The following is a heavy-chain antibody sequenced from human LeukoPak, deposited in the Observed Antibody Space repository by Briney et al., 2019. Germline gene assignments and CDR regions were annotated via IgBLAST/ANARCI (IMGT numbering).Heavy chain of an antibody. D-gene: IGHD5-12*01. V-gene: IGHV3-21*01. CDR2: ISSSSSYI. Sequence: PGGSLRLSCAASGFTFSSYSMNWVRQAPGKGLEWVSSISSSSSYIYYADSVKGRFTISRDNAKNSLYLQMNSLRAEDTAVYYCARDSDYKYSGFWDYWGQGTLVTVSS. CDR3: ARDSDYKYSGFWDY. J-gene: IGHJ4*02. CDR1: GFTFSSYS.